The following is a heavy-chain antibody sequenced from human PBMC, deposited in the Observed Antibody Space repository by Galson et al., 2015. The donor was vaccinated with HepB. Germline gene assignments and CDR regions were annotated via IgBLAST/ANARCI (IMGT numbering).Heavy chain of an antibody. CDR2: LSYDGSDK. CDR3: ARVPAARIAYYYYYYGMDV. D-gene: IGHD2-2*01. V-gene: IGHV3-30*03. Sequence: SLRLSCAASGFTFSTYGMHWVRQAPGKGLEWMAVLSYDGSDKYYADSVKGRFTISRDNSKNTLYLQMSSLRAEDTAVYFCARVPAARIAYYYYYYGMDVWGRGTTVTVSS. CDR1: GFTFSTYG. J-gene: IGHJ6*02.